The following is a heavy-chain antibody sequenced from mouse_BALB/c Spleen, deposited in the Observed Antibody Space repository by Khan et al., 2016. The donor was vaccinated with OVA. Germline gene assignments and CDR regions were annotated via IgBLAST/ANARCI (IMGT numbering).Heavy chain of an antibody. J-gene: IGHJ3*01. CDR2: IWADGST. Sequence: VELVESGPGLVAPSQTLSITCTVSGFSLTTYGVHWVRQPPGKGLEWLGVIWADGSTNHNSALMSRLSISKDNSKSQVFLKMNSLQTDDTAMYYCARAFYYGAWFAYWGQGTLVTVSA. CDR3: ARAFYYGAWFAY. CDR1: GFSLTTYG. V-gene: IGHV2-9*02. D-gene: IGHD1-1*01.